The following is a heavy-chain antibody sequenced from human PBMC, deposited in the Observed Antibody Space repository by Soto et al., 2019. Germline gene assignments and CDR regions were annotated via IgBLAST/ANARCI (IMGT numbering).Heavy chain of an antibody. CDR3: ARHGVHREFGELLIGY. Sequence: SETLSLTCTVSGGSISSYYWSWIRQPPGKGLEWIGYIYYSGSTNYNPSLKSRVTISVDTSKNQFSLQLSSVTAADTGVYYCARHGVHREFGELLIGYWGQGTLVTVSS. D-gene: IGHD3-10*01. J-gene: IGHJ4*02. CDR1: GGSISSYY. V-gene: IGHV4-59*08. CDR2: IYYSGST.